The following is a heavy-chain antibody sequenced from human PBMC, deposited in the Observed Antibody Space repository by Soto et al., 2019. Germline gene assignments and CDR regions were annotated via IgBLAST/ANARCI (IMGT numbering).Heavy chain of an antibody. D-gene: IGHD4-17*01. V-gene: IGHV3-30*18. J-gene: IGHJ4*02. CDR2: ISYDGSNK. Sequence: WGSLRLSCAASGFTFISYGMHFCRQSPFKGLEWVAVISYDGSNKYYADSVKGRFTISRDNSKNTLYLQMNSLRAEDTAVYYCAKSGHYGDYSYYFDYWGQGTLVTVSS. CDR3: AKSGHYGDYSYYFDY. CDR1: GFTFISYG.